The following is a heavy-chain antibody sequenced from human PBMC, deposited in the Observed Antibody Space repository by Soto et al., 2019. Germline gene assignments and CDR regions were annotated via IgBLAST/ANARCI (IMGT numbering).Heavy chain of an antibody. J-gene: IGHJ4*02. V-gene: IGHV1-18*01. CDR3: ARTQWPTRNFDY. CDR2: ISAYNGNT. CDR1: GYTFTSYG. Sequence: GASVKVSCKASGYTFTSYGISWVRQAPGQGLEWMGWISAYNGNTNYAQKLQGRFTMTRDTSTSTAYMELRSLRSYDTAVYYCARTQWPTRNFDYWGQGTLVTVSS. D-gene: IGHD6-19*01.